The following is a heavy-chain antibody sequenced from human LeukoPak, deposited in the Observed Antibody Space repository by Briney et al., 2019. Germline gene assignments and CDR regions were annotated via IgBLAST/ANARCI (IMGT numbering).Heavy chain of an antibody. CDR1: GYTFTSYY. D-gene: IGHD3-22*01. J-gene: IGHJ4*02. V-gene: IGHV1-46*01. CDR2: ISPSGGST. CDR3: ARVFGWYSDSSGYSRAFDY. Sequence: ASVKVSCKASGYTFTSYYIHWVRQAPGQGLEWMGIISPSGGSTSYAQRFQGRVTMTRDTSTSTVYMDLSSLRSDDTAVYYCARVFGWYSDSSGYSRAFDYWGQGTLVTVSS.